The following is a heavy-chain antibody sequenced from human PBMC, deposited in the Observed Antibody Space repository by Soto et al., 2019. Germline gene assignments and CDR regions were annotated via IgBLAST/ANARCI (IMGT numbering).Heavy chain of an antibody. CDR1: GYTFSNYG. CDR3: ARSPNPYYSDF. CDR2: INAYNGNR. V-gene: IGHV1-18*04. J-gene: IGHJ4*02. Sequence: QVHLVQSGTEVKKPGASVKVSCNTSGYTFSNYGISWVRQAPGQGLEWVGWINAYNGNRKYAQNFQGRITLTADTSASTAYLDLGTLRSDDTAVYYCARSPNPYYSDFWGQGTLVTVSS.